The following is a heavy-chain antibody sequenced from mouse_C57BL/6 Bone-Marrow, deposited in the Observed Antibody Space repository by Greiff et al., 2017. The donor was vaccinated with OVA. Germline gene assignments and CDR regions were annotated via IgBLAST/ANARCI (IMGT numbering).Heavy chain of an antibody. CDR1: GFSLTSYA. Sequence: VMLVESGPGLVAPSQSLSITCTVSGFSLTSYAISWVRQPPGKGLEWLGVIWTGGGTNYTSALKSRLSISKDNSKSQVFLKMNSLQTDDTAMYYCARNGGSYSPFAYWGQGTLVTVSA. D-gene: IGHD1-1*02. V-gene: IGHV2-9-1*01. CDR2: IWTGGGT. J-gene: IGHJ3*01. CDR3: ARNGGSYSPFAY.